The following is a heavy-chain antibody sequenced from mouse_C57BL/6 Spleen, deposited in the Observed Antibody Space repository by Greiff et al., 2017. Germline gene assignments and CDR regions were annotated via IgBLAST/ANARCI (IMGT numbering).Heavy chain of an antibody. CDR1: GYSFTGYF. V-gene: IGHV1-20*01. CDR2: INPYNGDT. Sequence: EVKLQESGPELVKPGASVKISCKASGYSFTGYFMNWVMQSHGKSLEWIGRINPYNGDTFYNQKFKGKATLTVDKSSSTAHLELRSLTSEDSAVYYCARDDRYGNSFDYWGQGTTLTVSS. J-gene: IGHJ2*01. CDR3: ARDDRYGNSFDY. D-gene: IGHD2-1*01.